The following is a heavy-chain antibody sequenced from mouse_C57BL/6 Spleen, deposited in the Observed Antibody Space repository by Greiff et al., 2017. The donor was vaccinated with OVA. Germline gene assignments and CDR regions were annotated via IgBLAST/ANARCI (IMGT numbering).Heavy chain of an antibody. CDR3: ARSYSNYPEFAY. CDR1: GYTFTDYN. V-gene: IGHV1-18*01. D-gene: IGHD2-5*01. CDR2: INPNNGGT. Sequence: EVQLQQSGPELVKPGASVKIPCKASGYTFTDYNMDWVKQSHGKSLEWIGDINPNNGGTIYNQKFKGKATLTVDKSSSTAYMELRSLTSEDTAVYYCARSYSNYPEFAYWGQGTLVTVSA. J-gene: IGHJ3*01.